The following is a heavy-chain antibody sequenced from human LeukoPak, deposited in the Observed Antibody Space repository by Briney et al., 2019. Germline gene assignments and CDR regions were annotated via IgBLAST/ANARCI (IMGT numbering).Heavy chain of an antibody. Sequence: SETLSLTWTVSVSGFCIRRDYRSWHRQPPGTPLEWIGYIYTTGTTKYNPSLKCPVSISVSTSNSQFSLKLTSVTAADTAVYYCARGDGYIPFDFWGHGTLVSVSS. CDR3: ARGDGYIPFDF. CDR2: IYTTGTT. V-gene: IGHV4-4*08. D-gene: IGHD5-24*01. CDR1: GFCIRRDY. J-gene: IGHJ4*01.